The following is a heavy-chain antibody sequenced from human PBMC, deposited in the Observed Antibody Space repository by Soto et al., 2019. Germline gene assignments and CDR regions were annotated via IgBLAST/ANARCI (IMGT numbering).Heavy chain of an antibody. J-gene: IGHJ4*02. D-gene: IGHD3-3*01. Sequence: QVQLQESGPGLVKPSETLSLTCTVSGGSISSYYWSWIRQPPGKGLEWIGYIYYSGSTNYNPSLTSRATLSVDTSKKPSSLKLSSVTAADTAVYYCARLGGDNDDFWSGSAVDYWGQGTLVTVSS. CDR3: ARLGGDNDDFWSGSAVDY. CDR2: IYYSGST. CDR1: GGSISSYY. V-gene: IGHV4-59*01.